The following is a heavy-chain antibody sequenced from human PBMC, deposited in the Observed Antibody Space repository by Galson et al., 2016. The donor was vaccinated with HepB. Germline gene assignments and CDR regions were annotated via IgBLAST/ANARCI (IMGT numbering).Heavy chain of an antibody. J-gene: IGHJ4*02. D-gene: IGHD3-22*01. CDR1: GFSPFTNGVG. V-gene: IGHV2-5*02. CDR3: ARLHWRGFDSDGTRYLFDH. Sequence: PALVKPTQTLTLACSFSGFSPFTNGVGVGWIRQPPGKALEWLALIYWDNDQHYSPSLRSRLTITKDISKSQVVLTMSNVDPVDTGTYYCARLHWRGFDSDGTRYLFDHGGLGTAVTVSS. CDR2: IYWDNDQ.